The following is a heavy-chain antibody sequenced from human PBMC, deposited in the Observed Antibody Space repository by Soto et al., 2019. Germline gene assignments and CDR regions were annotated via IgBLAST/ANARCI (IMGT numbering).Heavy chain of an antibody. CDR1: GGTFSSYA. D-gene: IGHD3-10*01. J-gene: IGHJ5*02. CDR3: AKSPPYYYGSGSYYSWFDP. Sequence: ASVKVSCKASGGTFSSYAISWVRQAPGQGLEWMGGIIPIFGTANYAQKFQGRVTITADESTSTAYMELSSLRSEDTAVYYCAKSPPYYYGSGSYYSWFDPWGQGTLVTVSS. CDR2: IIPIFGTA. V-gene: IGHV1-69*13.